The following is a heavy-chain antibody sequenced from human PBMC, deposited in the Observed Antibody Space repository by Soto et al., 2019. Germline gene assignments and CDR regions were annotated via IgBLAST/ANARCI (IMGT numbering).Heavy chain of an antibody. D-gene: IGHD1-26*01. Sequence: EVHILQSGGGLEQPGGSLRLSCAASGFTFSNYAMSWIRQAPGKGLEWVSTIRETGNTYYADSVRGRFATSRDNSENTLSLQMSSLRAEDTAVYYCAKQQMGVIRALDYWGQGTLVTVSS. CDR3: AKQQMGVIRALDY. CDR2: IRETGNT. CDR1: GFTFSNYA. V-gene: IGHV3-23*01. J-gene: IGHJ4*02.